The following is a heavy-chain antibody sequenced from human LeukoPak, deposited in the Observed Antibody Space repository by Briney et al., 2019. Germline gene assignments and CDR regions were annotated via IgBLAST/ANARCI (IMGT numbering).Heavy chain of an antibody. CDR1: GGSFSGYY. CDR2: IYYSGST. CDR3: ARLDV. V-gene: IGHV4-59*01. J-gene: IGHJ6*02. Sequence: SETLSLTCAVYGGSFSGYYWSWIRQPPGKGLEWIGYIYYSGSTNYNPSLKSRVTISVDTSKNQFSLKLSSVTAADTAVYYCARLDVWGQGTTVTVSS.